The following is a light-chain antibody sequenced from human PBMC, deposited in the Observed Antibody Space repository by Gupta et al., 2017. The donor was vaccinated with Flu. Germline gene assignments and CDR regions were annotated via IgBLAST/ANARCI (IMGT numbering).Light chain of an antibody. CDR1: QSVSRDS. V-gene: IGKV3-20*01. CDR3: QQYGNAPLT. Sequence: STLSLSPGERATLSCRASQSVSRDSLAWYQQKPGQAPRLLLYGVSSRATGIPDRFSGSGSGTDFTLTISRLEPEDSAVYYCQQYGNAPLTFGGGTKVEIK. CDR2: GVS. J-gene: IGKJ4*01.